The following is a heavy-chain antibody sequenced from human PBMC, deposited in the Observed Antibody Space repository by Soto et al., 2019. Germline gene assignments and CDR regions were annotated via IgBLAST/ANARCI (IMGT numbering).Heavy chain of an antibody. V-gene: IGHV4-4*07. Sequence: SETLSLTCTVSGGSISSYYWSWIRQPAGKGLEWIGRIYTSGSTNYNPSLKSRVTMSVDTSKNQFSLKLSSVTAADTAVYYCAREAGYRSSWYKSTTLYYFDYWGQGTLVTVSS. D-gene: IGHD6-13*01. CDR2: IYTSGST. CDR1: GGSISSYY. J-gene: IGHJ4*02. CDR3: AREAGYRSSWYKSTTLYYFDY.